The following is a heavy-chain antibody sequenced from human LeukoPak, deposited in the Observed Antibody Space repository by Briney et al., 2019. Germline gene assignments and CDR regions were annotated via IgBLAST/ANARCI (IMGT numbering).Heavy chain of an antibody. CDR2: ISGSGGST. Sequence: GGSLRLSCAASGFTFSSYAMSWVRQAPGKGLEWVSAISGSGGSTYYADSVKGRFIISRDNAKNSLYLQMNSLRDEDTAVYYCARDSSSWWDPWGQGTLVTVSS. V-gene: IGHV3-23*01. J-gene: IGHJ5*02. CDR3: ARDSSSWWDP. D-gene: IGHD6-13*01. CDR1: GFTFSSYA.